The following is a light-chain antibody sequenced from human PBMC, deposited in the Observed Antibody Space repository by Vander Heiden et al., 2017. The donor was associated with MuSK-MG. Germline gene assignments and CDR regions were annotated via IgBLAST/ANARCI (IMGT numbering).Light chain of an antibody. J-gene: IGKJ4*01. Sequence: DIQLTQSPSFLSASVGDRVSITCRASEDITSYLGWYQQKPGKAPKLLIYAASTLQSGVPSRFSGSGSGTEFTLTISSLQPEDFATYYCQQLSSHLFGGGTNVEIK. CDR1: EDITSY. V-gene: IGKV1-9*01. CDR3: QQLSSHL. CDR2: AAS.